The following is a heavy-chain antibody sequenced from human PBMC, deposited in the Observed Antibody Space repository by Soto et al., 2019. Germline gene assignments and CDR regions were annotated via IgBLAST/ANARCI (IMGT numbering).Heavy chain of an antibody. CDR3: ARDGGRHSGGIDY. CDR2: IIPIVGTA. V-gene: IGHV1-69*13. Sequence: SVKVSCKASVGTFSSYSINWVRQAPGQGLEWMGGIIPIVGTANYAQKLQGRVTITADESTNTAYMELSSLRAEDTAVYYCARDGGRHSGGIDYWGQGTLVTVSS. CDR1: VGTFSSYS. D-gene: IGHD1-26*01. J-gene: IGHJ4*02.